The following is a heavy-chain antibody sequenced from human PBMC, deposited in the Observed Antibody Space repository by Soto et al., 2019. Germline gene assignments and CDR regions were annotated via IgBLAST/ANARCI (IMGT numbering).Heavy chain of an antibody. V-gene: IGHV4-59*08. Sequence: QVQLQESGPRLVKPSETLSLTCSVSGISISPYYWSWVRQPPGKGLEWIGYIIYNGNSNYNPSLESRVTFSLDTSKNQFSLELKSVTAADTAVYYCATLHSYGVDYWGQGTLVTVSS. D-gene: IGHD2-8*01. CDR1: GISISPYY. J-gene: IGHJ4*02. CDR3: ATLHSYGVDY. CDR2: IIYNGNS.